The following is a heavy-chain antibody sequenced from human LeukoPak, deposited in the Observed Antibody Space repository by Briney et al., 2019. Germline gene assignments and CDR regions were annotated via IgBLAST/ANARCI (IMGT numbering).Heavy chain of an antibody. CDR3: ARGPQRHCSSTSCYTWVDY. CDR1: GYTFTGYY. V-gene: IGHV1-2*02. Sequence: GASAKVSCKASGYTFTGYYMHWVRQAPGQGLEWMGWINPNSGGTNYAQKFQGRVTMTRDTSISTAYMELSRLRSDDTAVYYCARGPQRHCSSTSCYTWVDYWGQGTLVTVSS. J-gene: IGHJ4*02. D-gene: IGHD2-2*02. CDR2: INPNSGGT.